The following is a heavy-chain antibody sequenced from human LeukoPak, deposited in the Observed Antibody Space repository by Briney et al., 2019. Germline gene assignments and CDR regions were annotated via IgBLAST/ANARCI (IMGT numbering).Heavy chain of an antibody. Sequence: GESLKISCKGSGYSFTNFWIGWVRQMPGKGLEWMGIIYPGDSDTRYSPSFQGLVTVSADKSISTAYLQWSSLKASDTAMYYCARHLVPGIAVAGLDYWGQGTLVTVSS. CDR3: ARHLVPGIAVAGLDY. CDR2: IYPGDSDT. J-gene: IGHJ4*02. D-gene: IGHD6-19*01. V-gene: IGHV5-51*01. CDR1: GYSFTNFW.